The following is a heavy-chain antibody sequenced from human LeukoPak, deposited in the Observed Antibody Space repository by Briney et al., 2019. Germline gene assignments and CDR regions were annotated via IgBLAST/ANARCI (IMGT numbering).Heavy chain of an antibody. CDR2: IYYSGST. J-gene: IGHJ6*02. D-gene: IGHD3-16*01. CDR3: ARVMITFGGVLYGMDV. CDR1: GGSISSSTYY. V-gene: IGHV4-39*07. Sequence: SETLSLTCTVSGGSISSSTYYWGWIRQPPGKGLEWIGSIYYSGSTYYNPSLKSRVTISVDTSKNQFSLKLSSVTAADTAVYYCARVMITFGGVLYGMDVWGQGTTVTVSS.